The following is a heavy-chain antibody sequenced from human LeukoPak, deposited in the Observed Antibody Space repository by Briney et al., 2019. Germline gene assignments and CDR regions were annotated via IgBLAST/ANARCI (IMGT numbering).Heavy chain of an antibody. CDR2: ISAYNGNT. CDR1: GYTFTSYG. D-gene: IGHD1-1*01. V-gene: IGHV1-18*01. J-gene: IGHJ4*02. CDR3: ARDNSNLDPPDY. Sequence: ASVKVSCKASGYTFTSYGIRWVRQAPGQGLEWMGWISAYNGNTNYAQKLQGRVTMTTDTSTSTAYMELRSLGSDDTAVYYCARDNSNLDPPDYWGQGTLVTVSS.